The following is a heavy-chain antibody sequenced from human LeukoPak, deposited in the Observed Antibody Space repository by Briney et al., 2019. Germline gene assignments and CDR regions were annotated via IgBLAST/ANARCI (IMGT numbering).Heavy chain of an antibody. D-gene: IGHD6-19*01. J-gene: IGHJ4*02. V-gene: IGHV4-34*01. CDR1: GGSFTGYY. CDR2: INHSGST. CDR3: ARDSSGWYASDY. Sequence: KTSETLSLTCAVYGGSFTGYYWSWIRQPPGKGLERLGEINHSGSTNYNPSLKSRVTISMDTSKSQFSLKLSSVTAADTAVYYCARDSSGWYASDYWGQGTLVTVSS.